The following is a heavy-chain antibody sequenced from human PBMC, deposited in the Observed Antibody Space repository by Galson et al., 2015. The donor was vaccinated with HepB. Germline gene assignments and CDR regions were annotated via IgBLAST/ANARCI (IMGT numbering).Heavy chain of an antibody. V-gene: IGHV3-48*01. CDR3: ARDWGRGIVATIGRSSFDY. D-gene: IGHD5-12*01. CDR1: GFTFSSYS. CDR2: ISSSSSTI. Sequence: LRLSCAASGFTFSSYSMNWVRQAPGKGLEWVSYISSSSSTIYYADSVKGRFTISRDNAKNSLYLQMNSLRAEDTAVYYCARDWGRGIVATIGRSSFDYWGQGTLVTVSS. J-gene: IGHJ4*02.